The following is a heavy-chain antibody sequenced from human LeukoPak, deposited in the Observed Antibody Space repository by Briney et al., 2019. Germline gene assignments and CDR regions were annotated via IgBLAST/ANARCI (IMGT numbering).Heavy chain of an antibody. D-gene: IGHD3-22*01. V-gene: IGHV1-69*04. Sequence: GASVKVSCKASGGTFSSYAISWVRQAPGQGLEWMGRIIPILGIANYAQKFQGRVTITADKSTSTAYMELSNLRSEDTAVYYCARDLRGSGYHDYWGQGTLVTVSS. CDR3: ARDLRGSGYHDY. J-gene: IGHJ4*02. CDR2: IIPILGIA. CDR1: GGTFSSYA.